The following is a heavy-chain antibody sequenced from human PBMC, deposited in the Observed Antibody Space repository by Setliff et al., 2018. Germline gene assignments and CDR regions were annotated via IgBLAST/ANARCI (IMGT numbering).Heavy chain of an antibody. J-gene: IGHJ4*02. CDR1: GFTFSSYE. CDR2: ISSSGSTI. Sequence: GGSLRLSCAVSGFTFSSYEMNWVRQAPGKGLEWVSYISSSGSTIYYADSVKGRFTISRDNAKNSLYLQMNSLRAEDTAVYYCARGGLTTYYNFWSDYYTEGFDYWGQGSLVTVSS. CDR3: ARGGLTTYYNFWSDYYTEGFDY. D-gene: IGHD3-3*01. V-gene: IGHV3-48*03.